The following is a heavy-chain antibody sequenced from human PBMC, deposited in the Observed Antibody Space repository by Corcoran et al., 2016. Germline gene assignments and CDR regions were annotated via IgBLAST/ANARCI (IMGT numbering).Heavy chain of an antibody. D-gene: IGHD2-2*01. Sequence: QVQLVQSGAEVKKPGASVKVSCKASGYTFTSDYMHWLLQATGQGLQWMGIINPSGGSTSYPQKFQGRVTMTRDTSTSTVYMELSSLRSADTAVYDCARVGFDVVVPSGDYDGMDVWGQGTTVTVSS. CDR1: GYTFTSDY. J-gene: IGHJ6*02. CDR3: ARVGFDVVVPSGDYDGMDV. CDR2: INPSGGST. V-gene: IGHV1-46*01.